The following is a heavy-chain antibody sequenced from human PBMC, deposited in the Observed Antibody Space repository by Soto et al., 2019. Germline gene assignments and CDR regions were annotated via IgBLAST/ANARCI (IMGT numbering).Heavy chain of an antibody. V-gene: IGHV2-5*02. CDR2: IYWDDDK. CDR3: AHRVLRTVFGLVTTTAIYFDF. J-gene: IGHJ4*02. CDR1: GFSLTTSGVG. Sequence: QITLKESGPTVVKPTETLTLTCTFSGFSLTTSGVGVGWVRQSPGKAPEWLALIYWDDDKRYSTSLKSRLTITKVTSKNHVVLTMANVDPADTATYYCAHRVLRTVFGLVTTTAIYFDFWGQGTPFVVSS. D-gene: IGHD3-3*01.